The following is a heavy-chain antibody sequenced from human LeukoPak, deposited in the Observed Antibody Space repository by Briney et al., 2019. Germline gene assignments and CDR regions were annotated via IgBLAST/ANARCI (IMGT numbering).Heavy chain of an antibody. CDR3: ARDQEGFDY. J-gene: IGHJ4*02. V-gene: IGHV1-46*01. CDR2: IYPRDGST. CDR1: GYSFTSNY. Sequence: AASVKVSCKVSGYSFTSNYIHWVRQAPGQGLEWMGVIYPRDGSTSYAQRFQDRVTVTRDTSTSTVHMELSGLRSEDTAVYYCARDQEGFDYWGQGTLVTVSS.